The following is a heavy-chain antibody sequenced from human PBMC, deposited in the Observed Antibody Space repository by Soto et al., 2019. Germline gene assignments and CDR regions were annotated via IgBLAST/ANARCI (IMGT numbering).Heavy chain of an antibody. Sequence: SETLSLTCTVSGGSISPYYWSWIRQPPGKGLEWIGYIYHSGSTYYNPSLKSRVTISVDRSKNQFSLKLSSVTAADTAVYYCARSQTTVTSYDYWGQGTPVTVSS. CDR2: IYHSGST. CDR3: ARSQTTVTSYDY. D-gene: IGHD4-17*01. V-gene: IGHV4-30-2*01. J-gene: IGHJ4*02. CDR1: GGSISPYY.